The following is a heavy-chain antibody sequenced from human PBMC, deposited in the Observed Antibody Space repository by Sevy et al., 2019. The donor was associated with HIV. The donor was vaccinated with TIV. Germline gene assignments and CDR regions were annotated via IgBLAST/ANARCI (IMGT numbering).Heavy chain of an antibody. CDR3: ARDSMPTVQGIIITPYYYGMDL. V-gene: IGHV1-18*01. CDR2: ISGDNGNT. Sequence: ASVKVSCKASGYTFISYGISWVRQAPGQGLEWMGWISGDNGNTISAQNLQGGVTMSTDTSTSTAYMELRSLRSDDTAVYYCARDSMPTVQGIIITPYYYGMDLWGQGTTVTVSS. J-gene: IGHJ6*02. CDR1: GYTFISYG. D-gene: IGHD3-10*01.